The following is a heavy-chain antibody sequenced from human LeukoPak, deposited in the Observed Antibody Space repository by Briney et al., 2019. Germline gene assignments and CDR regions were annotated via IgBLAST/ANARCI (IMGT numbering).Heavy chain of an antibody. J-gene: IGHJ6*03. CDR3: ARVPLSTAYLHYYSMDV. V-gene: IGHV4-4*07. D-gene: IGHD2-21*02. CDR1: GGSISSYY. Sequence: SETLSLTCTVSGGSISSYYWSWIRQPAGKGLEWIGRIYTSGSTNYNPSLKSRVTMSVDTSKNQFSLKLSSVTAADTAVYYCARVPLSTAYLHYYSMDVWGKGTTVTVSS. CDR2: IYTSGST.